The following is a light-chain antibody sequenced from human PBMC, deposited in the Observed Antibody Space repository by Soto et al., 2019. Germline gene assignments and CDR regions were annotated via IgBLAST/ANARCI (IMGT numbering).Light chain of an antibody. V-gene: IGKV3-11*01. J-gene: IGKJ1*01. CDR2: DAS. Sequence: EIVLTQSPATLSLSPGERATLSCRASQSVSSYLAWYQQKPGQAPRLLIYDASNRATGIPARFSGSGSGTDFTLTISSLEPEASEVSYCQQYGSSPRTFGQGTKVDIK. CDR3: QQYGSSPRT. CDR1: QSVSSY.